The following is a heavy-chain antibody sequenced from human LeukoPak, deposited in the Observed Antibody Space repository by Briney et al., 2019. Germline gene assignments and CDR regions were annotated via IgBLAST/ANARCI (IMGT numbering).Heavy chain of an antibody. CDR2: IYSGGST. D-gene: IGHD5-24*01. CDR1: GFTVSSNY. Sequence: GGSLRLSCAASGFTVSSNYMSWVRQAPGKGLEWVSVIYSGGSTYYADSVKGRFIISRDNSKNTLYLQMNSLRAEDTAVYYCARDRRPDGYNPLGGQGTLVTVSS. CDR3: ARDRRPDGYNPL. V-gene: IGHV3-66*01. J-gene: IGHJ4*02.